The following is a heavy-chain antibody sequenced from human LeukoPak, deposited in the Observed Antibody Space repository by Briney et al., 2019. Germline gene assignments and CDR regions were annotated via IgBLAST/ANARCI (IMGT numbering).Heavy chain of an antibody. Sequence: PGGSLRLSCAASGFTFSSYGMNWVRQAPGKGLEWVAVISYDGSNKYYADSVKGRFTISRDKSKNTLYLQMNSLRAEDTAAYYCAKAGIAAAGVYYSDYWGQGTLVTVSS. CDR3: AKAGIAAAGVYYSDY. CDR1: GFTFSSYG. CDR2: ISYDGSNK. D-gene: IGHD6-13*01. V-gene: IGHV3-30*18. J-gene: IGHJ4*02.